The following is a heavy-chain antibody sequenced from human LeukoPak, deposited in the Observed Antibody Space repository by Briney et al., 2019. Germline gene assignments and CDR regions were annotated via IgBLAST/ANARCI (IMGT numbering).Heavy chain of an antibody. J-gene: IGHJ4*02. CDR3: ARGGWFGELLFDY. D-gene: IGHD3-10*01. CDR2: IRTTAEGAKYA. Sequence: GGSLRLSCATSGFSFTDYPMNWVRQAPGKGLEWISNIRTTAEGAKYAYYADSVKGRVTISRDDGKNTLYLHMNSLRAEDTALYYCARGGWFGELLFDYWGQGTLVTVSS. CDR1: GFSFTDYP. V-gene: IGHV3-48*01.